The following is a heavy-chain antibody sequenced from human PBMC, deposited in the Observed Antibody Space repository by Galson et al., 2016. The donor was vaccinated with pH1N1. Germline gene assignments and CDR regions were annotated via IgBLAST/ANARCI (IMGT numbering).Heavy chain of an antibody. CDR1: GVIFNSYA. Sequence: SVKVSCKASGVIFNSYAINWVRQAPGQGLEWMGGIIAIFNKPNYAQDFQGRVTIAADKHTTTVYLELSGLTSEATAGYYCARARNYYGTEDFDIWGRGTMVIVSS. D-gene: IGHD3-22*01. CDR2: IIAIFNKP. CDR3: ARARNYYGTEDFDI. V-gene: IGHV1-69*06. J-gene: IGHJ3*02.